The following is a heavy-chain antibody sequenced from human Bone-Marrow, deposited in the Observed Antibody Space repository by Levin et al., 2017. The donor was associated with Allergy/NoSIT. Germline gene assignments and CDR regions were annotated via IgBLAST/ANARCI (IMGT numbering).Heavy chain of an antibody. CDR1: GGSTNSYF. CDR3: AKETNSTGYYGFDS. J-gene: IGHJ4*02. D-gene: IGHD3-22*01. CDR2: INYLGST. V-gene: IGHV4-59*01. Sequence: PGGSLRLSCTVSGGSTNSYFWNWIRQSPGKGLEWIGYINYLGSTNYNPSLQSRVSISRGTSKNQFSLNLRSVTAADTAVYFCAKETNSTGYYGFDSWGQGTLVTVSS.